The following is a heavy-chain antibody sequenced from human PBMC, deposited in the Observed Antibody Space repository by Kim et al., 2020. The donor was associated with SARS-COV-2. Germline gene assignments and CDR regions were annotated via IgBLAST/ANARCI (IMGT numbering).Heavy chain of an antibody. CDR2: IWYDGSNK. D-gene: IGHD4-17*01. J-gene: IGHJ4*02. CDR1: GFTFSSYG. CDR3: ARGGMTTVTLGY. V-gene: IGHV3-33*08. Sequence: GGSLRLSCAASGFTFSSYGMHWVRQAPGKGLEWVAVIWYDGSNKYYADSVKGRFTISRYNSKNTLYLQMNSLRAEDTAVYYCARGGMTTVTLGYWGQGTLVTVSS.